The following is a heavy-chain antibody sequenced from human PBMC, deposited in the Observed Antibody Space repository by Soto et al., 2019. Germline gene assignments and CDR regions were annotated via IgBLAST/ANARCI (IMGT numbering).Heavy chain of an antibody. CDR2: ISAYNGNT. Sequence: EASVKVSCKSSGYTFTSYGISCVRQAPGQGLEWMGWISAYNGNTNYSQKFQGRVTITRDTSASTAYMELSSLRSEDTAVYYCARGLGLYYFDYWGQGTLVTVSS. V-gene: IGHV1-18*01. J-gene: IGHJ4*02. D-gene: IGHD1-26*01. CDR3: ARGLGLYYFDY. CDR1: GYTFTSYG.